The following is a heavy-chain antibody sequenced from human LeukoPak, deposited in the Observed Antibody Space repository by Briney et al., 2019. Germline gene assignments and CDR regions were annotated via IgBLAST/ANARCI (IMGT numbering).Heavy chain of an antibody. CDR1: GGSFSSYY. CDR3: AREDAQEGTNAFDI. V-gene: IGHV4-59*01. Sequence: PSETLSLTCAVYGGSFSSYYWSWIRQPPGKGLEWIGYIYYSGSTLCNPSLKSRVTMSLDTSKNQFSLKLTSVTAADTAVYYCAREDAQEGTNAFDIWGQGTMVTVSS. D-gene: IGHD2-2*01. CDR2: IYYSGST. J-gene: IGHJ3*02.